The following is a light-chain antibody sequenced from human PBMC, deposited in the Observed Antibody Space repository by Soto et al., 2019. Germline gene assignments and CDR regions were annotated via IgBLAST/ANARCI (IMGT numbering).Light chain of an antibody. Sequence: IVLTQSPATLSLSPGEKDTLTCRASQSVSSNLAWYQQKPGKAPRLLIYGASSRDSGIPARFSGSGSGTEFSLTISSLQSEDFAVYYCQEYIQWPPGMFGQGTKVDIK. CDR3: QEYIQWPPGM. V-gene: IGKV3-15*01. CDR1: QSVSSN. J-gene: IGKJ1*01. CDR2: GAS.